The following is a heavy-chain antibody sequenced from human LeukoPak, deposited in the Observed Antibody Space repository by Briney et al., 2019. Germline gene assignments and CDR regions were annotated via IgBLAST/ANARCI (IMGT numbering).Heavy chain of an antibody. V-gene: IGHV4-39*07. CDR3: ASVPQNTIFGVVNTYYYYMDV. CDR2: IYYSGST. D-gene: IGHD3-3*01. Sequence: SETLSLTCTVSGGSISSSSHYWGWIRQPPGKGLEWIGSIYYSGSTYYNPSLKSRVTISVDTSKNQFSLKLSSVTAADTAVYYCASVPQNTIFGVVNTYYYYMDVWGKGTTVTVSS. J-gene: IGHJ6*03. CDR1: GGSISSSSHY.